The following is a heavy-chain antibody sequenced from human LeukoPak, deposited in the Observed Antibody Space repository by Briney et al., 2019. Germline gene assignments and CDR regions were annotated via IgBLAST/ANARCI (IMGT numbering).Heavy chain of an antibody. CDR2: INHRRGT. CDR3: ARRVGRWFGERAYYYNYMDV. CDR1: GGSFSGYY. Sequence: SETLSLTCAVYGGSFSGYYWTWIRQPPGKGLEWIGVINHRRGTKYSPSLKSRVTISVDTSKNQFSLRLSSVTAADTAVYYCARRVGRWFGERAYYYNYMDVWGKGTTVTISS. J-gene: IGHJ6*03. D-gene: IGHD3-10*01. V-gene: IGHV4-34*01.